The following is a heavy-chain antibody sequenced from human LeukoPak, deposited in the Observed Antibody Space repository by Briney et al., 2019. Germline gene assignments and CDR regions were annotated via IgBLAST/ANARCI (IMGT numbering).Heavy chain of an antibody. J-gene: IGHJ4*02. CDR1: GGSISSYY. V-gene: IGHV4-59*01. CDR2: IYYSGST. Sequence: SETLSLTCTVSGGSISSYYWSWIRQPPGKGLEWIGYIYYSGSTNYNPSLKSRVTISVDTSKNQFSLKLSSVTAADTAVYYCARVEGGSGFPYFDYWGQGTLVTVSS. CDR3: ARVEGGSGFPYFDY. D-gene: IGHD6-19*01.